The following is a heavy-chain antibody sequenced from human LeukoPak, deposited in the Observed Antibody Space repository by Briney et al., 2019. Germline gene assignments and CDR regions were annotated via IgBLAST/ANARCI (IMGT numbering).Heavy chain of an antibody. Sequence: SETLSHTCTVSGGSIGNYYWSWIRQPPGKGLEWIAYIDYSGSTRYNPSLKSRLTISVDPSKNQFSLKLTSVTAADSAVYYCARAALGFCHGGTCPYYLDDWSQGTLVTVSS. V-gene: IGHV4-59*01. D-gene: IGHD2-15*01. CDR2: IDYSGST. CDR1: GGSIGNYY. CDR3: ARAALGFCHGGTCPYYLDD. J-gene: IGHJ4*02.